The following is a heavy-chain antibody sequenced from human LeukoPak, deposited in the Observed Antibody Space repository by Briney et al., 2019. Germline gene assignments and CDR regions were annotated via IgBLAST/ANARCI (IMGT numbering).Heavy chain of an antibody. J-gene: IGHJ4*02. CDR1: GGSINSGSYY. CDR2: IYTSGST. Sequence: SETLSLTCTVSGGSINSGSYYWSWIRQPAGKGLEWIGRIYTSGSTNYNPALKSRVSISLDTSKNEFSLKLSSVTAAESAVYYCARVGPDYWGQGTLVTVSS. V-gene: IGHV4-61*02. CDR3: ARVGPDY.